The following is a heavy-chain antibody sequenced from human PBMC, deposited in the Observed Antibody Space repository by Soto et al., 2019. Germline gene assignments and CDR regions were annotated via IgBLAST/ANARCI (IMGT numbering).Heavy chain of an antibody. CDR1: GGSITSSGYY. Sequence: QVQLQESGPGLVKPSQTLSLTCTVSGGSITSSGYYWSWIRQHPGEGLEWIGFTSNSGSTTYNPSLKSRVTITVDTSSNQSSPNPKSGTAANTAVYACARGGGSTKVDYWGQGPLVTVSP. J-gene: IGHJ4*02. CDR2: TSNSGST. D-gene: IGHD2-2*01. V-gene: IGHV4-31*03. CDR3: ARGGGSTKVDY.